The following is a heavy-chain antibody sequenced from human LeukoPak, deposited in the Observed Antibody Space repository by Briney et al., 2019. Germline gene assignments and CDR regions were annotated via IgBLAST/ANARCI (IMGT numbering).Heavy chain of an antibody. CDR2: IGTAGEI. CDR3: ARALGWLPENY. Sequence: GGSLRLSCAASGFTFSSYDIHWVRQATGKGLEWVSGIGTAGEIYYPGSVKGRFTISRDNAKNSLYLQMNSLRAEDTAVYYCARALGWLPENYWGQGTLVTVSS. CDR1: GFTFSSYD. V-gene: IGHV3-13*01. J-gene: IGHJ4*02. D-gene: IGHD5-24*01.